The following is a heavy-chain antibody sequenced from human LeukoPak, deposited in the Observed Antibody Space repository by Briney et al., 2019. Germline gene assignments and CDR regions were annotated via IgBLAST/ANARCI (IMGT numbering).Heavy chain of an antibody. V-gene: IGHV1-18*04. CDR3: ARGLYSSGWYPYNWFDP. CDR2: ISVHNDER. CDR1: GYTFTRNG. Sequence: ASVKVSCKASGYTFTRNGISWVRQAPGQGLEWMGWISVHNDERNYAQNFQGRATMTTETSTSTAYMELRNLTSDDTAVYYCARGLYSSGWYPYNWFDPWGQGTLVIVS. D-gene: IGHD6-19*01. J-gene: IGHJ5*02.